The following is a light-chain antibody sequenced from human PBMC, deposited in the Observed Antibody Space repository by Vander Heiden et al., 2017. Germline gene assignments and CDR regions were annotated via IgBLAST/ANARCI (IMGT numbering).Light chain of an antibody. V-gene: IGLV1-47*01. CDR1: SSNIGSNY. CDR2: RNI. CDR3: AAWDDSLSGPV. Sequence: QSVLTQPPSASGTPGQRVTISCSGSSSNIGSNYVSWYQQLPGTAPKLLIYRNIQRPSGVPDRFSGSKSGTSASLAIIGLRSEDEADYYCAAWDDSLSGPVFGGGTKLTVL. J-gene: IGLJ2*01.